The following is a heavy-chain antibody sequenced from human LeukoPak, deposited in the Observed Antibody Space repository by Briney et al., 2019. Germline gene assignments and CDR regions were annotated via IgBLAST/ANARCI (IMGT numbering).Heavy chain of an antibody. V-gene: IGHV4-39*01. D-gene: IGHD3-22*01. CDR2: IYHSGST. Sequence: SETLSLTCIVPGGSIIVSSHYGAWIRQPPGKGLEWIGSIYHSGSTYYKPSLKSRVTISVDTSKNQFSLKLISVTAADTAVYYCARVRRRYYDSSGLYYFDYWGQGTLVTVSS. CDR3: ARVRRRYYDSSGLYYFDY. J-gene: IGHJ4*02. CDR1: GGSIIVSSHY.